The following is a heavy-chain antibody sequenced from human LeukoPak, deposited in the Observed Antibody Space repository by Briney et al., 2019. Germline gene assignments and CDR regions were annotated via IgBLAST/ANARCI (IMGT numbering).Heavy chain of an antibody. CDR3: ARQGTYSSAIGMGY. V-gene: IGHV3-23*01. D-gene: IGHD6-19*01. J-gene: IGHJ4*02. CDR1: GFTFTNYA. CDR2: ISGSGGGT. Sequence: PGGSLRLSCAASGFTFTNYAMNWVRQAPGKGLEWVSAISGSGGGTYYADSVKGRFTISRDNSRNTLYLQMNSLRAEDTAVYYCARQGTYSSAIGMGYWGQGTLVTVPS.